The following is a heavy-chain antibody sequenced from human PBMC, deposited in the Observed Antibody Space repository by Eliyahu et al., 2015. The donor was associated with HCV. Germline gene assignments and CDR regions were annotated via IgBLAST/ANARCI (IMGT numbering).Heavy chain of an antibody. Sequence: QITLKESGPTLVKSTQTLTLXCTFSGFSLNTGGVGVGWIRQPXGKALEWLALIYXNDDKRYSPSLKSRLTITKDTSKNQVVIXMTDMDSVDTATYYCAHKSSNYVHFDYWGQGTLVTVSS. J-gene: IGHJ4*02. CDR1: GFSLNTGGVG. CDR3: AHKSSNYVHFDY. CDR2: IYXNDDK. D-gene: IGHD4-11*01. V-gene: IGHV2-5*01.